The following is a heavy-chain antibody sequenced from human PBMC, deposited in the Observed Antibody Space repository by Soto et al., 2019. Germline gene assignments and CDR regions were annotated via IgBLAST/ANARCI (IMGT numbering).Heavy chain of an antibody. CDR3: AGDPYCGGDCYTALFDY. V-gene: IGHV1-69*04. CDR1: GGTFSSYT. CDR2: IIPILGIA. Sequence: GASVKVSCKASGGTFSSYTISWVRQAPGQRLEWMGRIIPILGIANYAQKFQGRVTITADKSTSTAHTELSSPRSEDPALYYHAGDPYCGGDCYTALFDYWGQGTLVTVSS. D-gene: IGHD2-21*01. J-gene: IGHJ4*02.